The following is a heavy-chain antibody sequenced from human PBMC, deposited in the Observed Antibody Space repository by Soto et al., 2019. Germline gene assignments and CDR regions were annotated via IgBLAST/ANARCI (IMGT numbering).Heavy chain of an antibody. Sequence: QVQLVESGGGVVQPGRSLRLSCAASGFTFSSDGMHWVRQAPGKGLEWVAVIWYDGSNKYYADSVKGRFTISRDNSKNTLYLQMNSLRAEDTAVYYCARDWTVTATYYYYMDVWGKGTTVTVSS. CDR1: GFTFSSDG. J-gene: IGHJ6*03. CDR2: IWYDGSNK. D-gene: IGHD3-3*01. CDR3: ARDWTVTATYYYYMDV. V-gene: IGHV3-33*01.